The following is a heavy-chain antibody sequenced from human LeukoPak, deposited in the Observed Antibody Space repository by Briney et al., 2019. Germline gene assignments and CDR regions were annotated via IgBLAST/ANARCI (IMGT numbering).Heavy chain of an antibody. CDR2: ISSSGSTI. Sequence: GGSLRLSCAASGFTFSDYYMSWIRRAPGKGLEGVSYISSSGSTIYYAASVKGRFTISRDNAKNSLYLQMNSLRAEDTAVYYCARDRTRPELNYYYGMDVWGQGTTVTVSS. V-gene: IGHV3-11*01. D-gene: IGHD1-7*01. J-gene: IGHJ6*02. CDR3: ARDRTRPELNYYYGMDV. CDR1: GFTFSDYY.